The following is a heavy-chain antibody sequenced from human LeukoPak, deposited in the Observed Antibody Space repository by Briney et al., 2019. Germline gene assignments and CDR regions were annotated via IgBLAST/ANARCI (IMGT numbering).Heavy chain of an antibody. J-gene: IGHJ6*03. CDR3: ARAPTVSHYYYYMGV. CDR2: IGTAGDT. D-gene: IGHD4-17*01. V-gene: IGHV3-13*01. CDR1: GFTFSSYD. Sequence: GGSLRLSCAASGFTFSSYDMHWVRQATGKGLEWVSAIGTAGDTYYPGSVKGRFTISRENAKNSLCLQMNSLRAGDTAVYYCARAPTVSHYYYYMGVWGKGTTVTVS.